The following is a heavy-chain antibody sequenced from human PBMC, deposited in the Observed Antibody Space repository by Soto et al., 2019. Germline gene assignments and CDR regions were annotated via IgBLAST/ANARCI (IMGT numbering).Heavy chain of an antibody. CDR2: IIPIFGTA. Sequence: ASVKVSCKASGGTFSSYAISWVRQAPGQGLEWMGGIIPIFGTANYAQKFQGRVTITADKSTSTAYMELSSLRSEDTAVYYCARVGIAARLAFDYGGQGTLVTVSS. CDR3: ARVGIAARLAFDY. CDR1: GGTFSSYA. J-gene: IGHJ4*02. V-gene: IGHV1-69*06. D-gene: IGHD6-6*01.